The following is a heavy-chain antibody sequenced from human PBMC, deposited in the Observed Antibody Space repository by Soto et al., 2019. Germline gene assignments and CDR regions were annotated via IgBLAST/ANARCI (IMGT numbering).Heavy chain of an antibody. CDR1: GFTFSSYT. Sequence: EVKLLESRGGLVRPGGSLRLSCAASGFTFSSYTMTWVRQAPGERLEWVSSIVGSGDNTYYADSVKGRFTISRDNSKTSLYLQMNSLRAEDTAVYYCAKYYYGSGSIRAFDIWGQGTTVTVSS. J-gene: IGHJ3*02. CDR3: AKYYYGSGSIRAFDI. V-gene: IGHV3-23*01. D-gene: IGHD3-10*01. CDR2: IVGSGDNT.